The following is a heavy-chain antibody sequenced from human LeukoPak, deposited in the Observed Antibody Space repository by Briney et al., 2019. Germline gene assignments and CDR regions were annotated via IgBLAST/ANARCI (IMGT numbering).Heavy chain of an antibody. Sequence: GGSLILSCAASRIPFSNYAMSWVRQAPGKGLEWVSAISSSGGSTYYADSVKGRFTISRDNSKNTLYLQMNSLRAEDTAVYYCAKFIAAVDYWGQGTLVTVSS. CDR2: ISSSGGST. D-gene: IGHD6-13*01. V-gene: IGHV3-23*01. CDR1: RIPFSNYA. CDR3: AKFIAAVDY. J-gene: IGHJ4*02.